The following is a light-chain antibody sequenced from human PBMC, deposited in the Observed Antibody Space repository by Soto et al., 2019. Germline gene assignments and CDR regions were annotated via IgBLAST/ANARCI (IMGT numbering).Light chain of an antibody. J-gene: IGLJ2*01. CDR2: GNN. CDR1: SSNIGAGYD. V-gene: IGLV1-40*01. Sequence: QPVLTQPPSVSGAPGQRVTISCTGSSSNIGAGYDVHWYQNLPGTAPKLLISGNNNRPSGVPERFSGSKSDTSASLAITGLQAEDEADYYCQSYDSSLSGYVLFGGGTKLTVL. CDR3: QSYDSSLSGYVL.